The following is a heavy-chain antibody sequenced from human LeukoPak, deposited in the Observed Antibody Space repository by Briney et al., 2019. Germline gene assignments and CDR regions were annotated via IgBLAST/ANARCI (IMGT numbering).Heavy chain of an antibody. CDR1: GGSITTTSFS. CDR3: AKFKPRTGFDY. V-gene: IGHV4-39*01. D-gene: IGHD1-14*01. Sequence: SETLSLTCAVSGGSITTTSFSWAWIRQPPGQDLEWIATISSSGEAYYHPSLMSRVTISIDTSKNQFSLDLTSVTAADTGLFYCAKFKPRTGFDYWGQGILVIV. J-gene: IGHJ4*02. CDR2: ISSSGEA.